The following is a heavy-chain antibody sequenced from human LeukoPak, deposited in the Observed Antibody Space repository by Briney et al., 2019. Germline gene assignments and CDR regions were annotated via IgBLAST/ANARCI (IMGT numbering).Heavy chain of an antibody. D-gene: IGHD6-13*01. Sequence: SETLSLTCTVSGGSISSYYWSWIRQPPGKGLEWIGHIFYSGSTNYNPSLKSRVTISLVMSKNQISLKLSSVTAADTAVYYCAREYSSSWNDAFDIWGQGTMVTVSS. CDR1: GGSISSYY. CDR3: AREYSSSWNDAFDI. J-gene: IGHJ3*02. V-gene: IGHV4-59*08. CDR2: IFYSGST.